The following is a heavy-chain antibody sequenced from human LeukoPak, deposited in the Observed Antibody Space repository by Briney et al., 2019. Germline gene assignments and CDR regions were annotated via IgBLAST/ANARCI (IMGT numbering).Heavy chain of an antibody. J-gene: IGHJ4*02. CDR2: INPNSGGT. V-gene: IGHV1-2*02. Sequence: ASVKVSCKASGYTFTGYYILWVRQAPGQGLEWMGWINPNSGGTNYAQKFQGRVTMTRDMSISTAYMELSSLRSDDMAVYYCARCTTGRTFGSLREIKRSREIDYWGQGTLVTVSS. CDR1: GYTFTGYY. CDR3: ARCTTGRTFGSLREIKRSREIDY. D-gene: IGHD1-1*01.